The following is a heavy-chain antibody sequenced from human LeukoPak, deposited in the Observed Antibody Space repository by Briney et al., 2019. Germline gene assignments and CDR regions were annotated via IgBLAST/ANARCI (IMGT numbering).Heavy chain of an antibody. CDR2: IKTKAESYAT. D-gene: IGHD4-23*01. CDR3: TRLSGGNSDSYYYGLDV. Sequence: PGGSLKPPCPASGFTFSGSAIHWVRQASGKGLKWVPRIKTKAESYATAYVASVKGRFTISRDDSKNTAYLQMDSLKTEDTAMYYCTRLSGGNSDSYYYGLDVWGQGTTVTVSS. V-gene: IGHV3-73*01. CDR1: GFTFSGSA. J-gene: IGHJ6*02.